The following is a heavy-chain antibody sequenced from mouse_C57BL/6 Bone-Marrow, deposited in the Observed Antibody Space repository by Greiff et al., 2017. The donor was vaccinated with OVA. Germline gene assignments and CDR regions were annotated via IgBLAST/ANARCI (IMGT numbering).Heavy chain of an antibody. CDR2: INPSTGGT. CDR1: GYSFTGYY. J-gene: IGHJ3*01. V-gene: IGHV1-42*01. D-gene: IGHD4-1*01. Sequence: VQLQQSGPELVKPGASVKISCKASGYSFTGYYMNWVKQSPEKSLEWIGEINPSTGGTTYNQKFKAKATLTVDKSSSTAYMQLKSLTSEDSAVYYYARGGTSAFAYWGQGTLVTVSA. CDR3: ARGGTSAFAY.